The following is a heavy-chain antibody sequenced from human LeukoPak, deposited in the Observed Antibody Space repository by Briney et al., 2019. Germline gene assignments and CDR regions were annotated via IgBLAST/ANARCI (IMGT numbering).Heavy chain of an antibody. V-gene: IGHV1-46*01. CDR3: ARDNSVRDEAWWFNP. D-gene: IGHD5-24*01. J-gene: IGHJ5*02. CDR1: GYTFTGYW. CDR2: ISPSGGST. Sequence: ASVKLSCKAFGYTFTGYWMHWVRQAPGQGPEWMGVISPSGGSTIYAQKFKGRVTLTRDMSTSTDYLELSSLRAEDTAVYYCARDNSVRDEAWWFNPWGQGTLVTVSS.